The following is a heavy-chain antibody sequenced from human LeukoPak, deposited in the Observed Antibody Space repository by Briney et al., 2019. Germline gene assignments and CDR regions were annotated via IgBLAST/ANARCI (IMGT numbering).Heavy chain of an antibody. CDR1: GDSISSGDYY. CDR3: ARTNWNYVDY. Sequence: PSETLSLTCSVSGDSISSGDYYWSWIRQHPGKGLEWIGYIFYSGSTYYNPSLKSRVTISVDTSKNQFSLKLSSVTAADTAVYYCARTNWNYVDYWGQGTLVTVSS. J-gene: IGHJ4*02. D-gene: IGHD1-20*01. V-gene: IGHV4-31*03. CDR2: IFYSGST.